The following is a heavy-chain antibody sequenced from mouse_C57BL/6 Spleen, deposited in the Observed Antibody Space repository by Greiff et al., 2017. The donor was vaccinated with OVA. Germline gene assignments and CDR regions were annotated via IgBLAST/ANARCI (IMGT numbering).Heavy chain of an antibody. Sequence: QVQLQQPGAELVKPGASVKLSCKASGYTFTSYWMQWVKQRPGQGLEWIGEIDPSDSYTNYNQKFKGKATLTVDTSSSTAYMQLSSLTSEDSAVYYCARASLLLRSVYYAMDYWGQGTSVTVSS. V-gene: IGHV1-50*01. J-gene: IGHJ4*01. CDR3: ARASLLLRSVYYAMDY. CDR2: IDPSDSYT. D-gene: IGHD1-1*01. CDR1: GYTFTSYW.